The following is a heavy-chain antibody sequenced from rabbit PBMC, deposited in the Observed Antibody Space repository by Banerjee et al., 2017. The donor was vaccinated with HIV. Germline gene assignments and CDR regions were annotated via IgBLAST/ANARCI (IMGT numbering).Heavy chain of an antibody. CDR3: ASGYSDVYFNL. Sequence: QEQLEESGGDLVKPEGSLTLTCTASGFSFSNKYVMCWVRQAPGKGLEWIACIDAGYRAKTYYASWAKGRFTVSKTSSTTVTLQMTSLTAADTATYFCASGYSDVYFNLWGPGTLVTVS. CDR1: GFSFSNKYV. J-gene: IGHJ4*01. CDR2: IDAGYRAKT. D-gene: IGHD1-1*01. V-gene: IGHV1S45*01.